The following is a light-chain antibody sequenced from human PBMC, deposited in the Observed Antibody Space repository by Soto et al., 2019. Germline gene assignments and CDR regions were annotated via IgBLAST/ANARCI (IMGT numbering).Light chain of an antibody. V-gene: IGKV3-15*01. J-gene: IGKJ1*01. CDR1: QSVSNN. CDR3: QQYNNWQRT. CDR2: GAS. Sequence: EIVMTQSPATLSVSPGERATLSCRASQSVSNNLAWYQQKPGQAPRLLIYGASTRATGIPARFSGSGSGTEFTLTISSLQAEDFAVYYCQQYNNWQRTFGQGTKVE.